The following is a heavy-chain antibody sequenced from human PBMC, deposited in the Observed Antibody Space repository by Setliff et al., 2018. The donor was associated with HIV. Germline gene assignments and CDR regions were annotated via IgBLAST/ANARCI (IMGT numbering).Heavy chain of an antibody. CDR3: ANSYSASGNYHYYDYLDV. D-gene: IGHD3-10*01. Sequence: GSLRLSCAASGFTFSSSWMHWVRQVPGKGLVWVSRIDTDGSITSYADSVKGRFTISRDNSKNTLYLQMNSLRIEDSGAYYCANSYSASGNYHYYDYLDVWGKGTTVTVSS. CDR2: IDTDGSIT. J-gene: IGHJ6*03. CDR1: GFTFSSSW. V-gene: IGHV3-74*01.